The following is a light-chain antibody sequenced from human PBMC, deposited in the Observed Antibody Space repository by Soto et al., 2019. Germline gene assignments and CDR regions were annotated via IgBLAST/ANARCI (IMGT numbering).Light chain of an antibody. CDR3: AAWDESLNVVV. V-gene: IGLV1-44*01. CDR1: SPNIGRNS. J-gene: IGLJ2*01. Sequence: QLVPTQPPSASGTPGQRVTISCSGDSPNIGRNSVNWYQQLPGMAPKVLLYTNNHRPSEVPDRFSGSKSGTSASLAISGLQSEDEADYFCAAWDESLNVVVFGGGTKLTVL. CDR2: TNN.